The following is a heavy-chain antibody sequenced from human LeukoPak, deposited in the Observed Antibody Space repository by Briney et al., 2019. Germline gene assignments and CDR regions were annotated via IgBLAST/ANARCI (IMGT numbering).Heavy chain of an antibody. V-gene: IGHV1-69*05. J-gene: IGHJ3*02. D-gene: IGHD2-15*01. Sequence: ASVKVSCKASGGTFSSYAISWVRQAPGQGLEWMGGIIPIFGTANYAQKFQGRVTITTDESTSTAYMELSSLRSEDTAVYYCSRDSGVAATRKAFDIWAQGTMVTVSS. CDR1: GGTFSSYA. CDR2: IIPIFGTA. CDR3: SRDSGVAATRKAFDI.